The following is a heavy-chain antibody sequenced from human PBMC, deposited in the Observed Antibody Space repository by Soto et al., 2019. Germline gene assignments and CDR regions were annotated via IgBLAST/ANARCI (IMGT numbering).Heavy chain of an antibody. CDR2: IFSSGST. J-gene: IGHJ4*02. CDR1: GGSINTFY. D-gene: IGHD5-12*01. CDR3: AREGSYSAYNFAHGIQLWSFDF. Sequence: QVRLQESGPGLLKPSETLSLTCTVSGGSINTFYWSWVQQPAGKGLEWIGRIFSSGSTSFNPSLESRVAMSVDTSKNHFSLNLSSVTAADMAVYYCAREGSYSAYNFAHGIQLWSFDFWGQGALVTVSS. V-gene: IGHV4-4*07.